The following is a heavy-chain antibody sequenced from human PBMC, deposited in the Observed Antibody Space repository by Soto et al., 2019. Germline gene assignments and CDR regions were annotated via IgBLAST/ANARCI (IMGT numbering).Heavy chain of an antibody. Sequence: QVQLVESGGGVVQPGRSLRLSCAASGFTFSSYAMHWVRQAPGKGLEWVAVISYDGSNKYYADSVKGRFTISRDNSKNTLYLQMNGRRAEDTAVYYCARDPLWGTAMVLWYFDLWGRGTLVTVSS. CDR2: ISYDGSNK. CDR3: ARDPLWGTAMVLWYFDL. V-gene: IGHV3-30-3*01. CDR1: GFTFSSYA. J-gene: IGHJ2*01. D-gene: IGHD5-18*01.